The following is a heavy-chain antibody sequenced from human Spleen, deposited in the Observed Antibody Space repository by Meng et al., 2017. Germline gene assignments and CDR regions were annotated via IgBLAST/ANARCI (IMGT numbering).Heavy chain of an antibody. V-gene: IGHV4-31*01. J-gene: IGHJ4*02. CDR3: ARVTTVTDIYFDY. CDR1: AGSISSGGYY. CDR2: IYYSEST. Sequence: QVQPQASGPGLVKPSQTLSLTCTVSAGSISSGGYYWCWIRQHPGKGLEWIGYIYYSESTYYNPSLKCLVTISVDTSKNQFSLKLSSVTAADTAVYYCARVTTVTDIYFDYWGQGTLVTVSS. D-gene: IGHD4-17*01.